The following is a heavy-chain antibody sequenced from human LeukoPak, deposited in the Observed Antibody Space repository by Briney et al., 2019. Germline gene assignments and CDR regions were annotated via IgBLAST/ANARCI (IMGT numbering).Heavy chain of an antibody. Sequence: GASVKVSCKASGYTFTGYYMHWVRQAPGQGLEWMGWINPNSGGTNYAQKFQGRVTMTRDTSISTAYMELSRLRSDDTAVYYCARSGKGPEYYDIMTGYYDGKYYFDYWGQGTLVTVSS. V-gene: IGHV1-2*02. D-gene: IGHD3-9*01. CDR2: INPNSGGT. CDR3: ARSGKGPEYYDIMTGYYDGKYYFDY. CDR1: GYTFTGYY. J-gene: IGHJ4*02.